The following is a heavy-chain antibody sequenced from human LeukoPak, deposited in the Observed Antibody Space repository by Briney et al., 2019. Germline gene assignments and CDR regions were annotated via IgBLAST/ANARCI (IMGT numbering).Heavy chain of an antibody. CDR2: TRNKANSYTT. CDR1: GFTFSDHY. CDR3: ARVKAGGYSYGFDC. V-gene: IGHV3-72*01. J-gene: IGHJ4*02. D-gene: IGHD5-18*01. Sequence: GGSLRLSCAASGFTFSDHYMGWVRQAPGKGLEWVGRTRNKANSYTTEYAASVKGRFIISRDDSRDSLYLQMNSLKTEDSAVYYCARVKAGGYSYGFDCWGQGILVTVSS.